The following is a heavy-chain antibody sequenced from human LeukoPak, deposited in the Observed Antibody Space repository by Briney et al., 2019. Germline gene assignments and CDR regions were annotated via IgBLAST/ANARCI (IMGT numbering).Heavy chain of an antibody. CDR3: ARGPRESSSSDY. CDR1: GYRFTNFD. V-gene: IGHV1-8*01. CDR2: MNPDNGNT. J-gene: IGHJ4*02. D-gene: IGHD6-13*01. Sequence: ASVKVSWKTSGYRFTNFDINWVRQAPGQGLEWMGWMNPDNGNTGYAQKFQGRVSMSGDTSISTAFMVLSSLRSDDTAVYFCARGPRESSSSDYWGQGTLVTVSS.